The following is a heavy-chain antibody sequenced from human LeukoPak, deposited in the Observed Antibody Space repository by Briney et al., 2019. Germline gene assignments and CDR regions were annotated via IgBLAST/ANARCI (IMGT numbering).Heavy chain of an antibody. CDR3: ARRWGVWGSYRYYFDY. CDR1: GYSISSGYY. D-gene: IGHD3-16*02. V-gene: IGHV4-38-2*02. CDR2: IYHSGST. J-gene: IGHJ4*02. Sequence: PSETLSLTCTVSGYSISSGYYWGWIRQPPGKGLEWIGSIYHSGSTYYNPSLKSRVTISVDTSKNQFSLKLSSVTAADTAVYYCARRWGVWGSYRYYFDYWGQGTLVTVSS.